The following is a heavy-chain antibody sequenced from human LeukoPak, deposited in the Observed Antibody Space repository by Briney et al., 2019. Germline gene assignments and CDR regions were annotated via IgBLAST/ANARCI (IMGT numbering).Heavy chain of an antibody. J-gene: IGHJ4*02. CDR2: INPNSGGT. Sequence: ASVKVSCKASGYTFTGYDMHWGRQAPGHGLEWMGRINPNSGGTNYAQKFQGRVTMTRDTSTSTAYMKLSRLSSDDTAVYYCARVSGTQPLHGHGAHDYWGQGTLVTVSS. V-gene: IGHV1-2*06. CDR3: ARVSGTQPLHGHGAHDY. CDR1: GYTFTGYD. D-gene: IGHD1-1*01.